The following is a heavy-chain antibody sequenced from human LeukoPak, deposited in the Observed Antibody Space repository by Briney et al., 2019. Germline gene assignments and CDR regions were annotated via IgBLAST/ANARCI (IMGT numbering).Heavy chain of an antibody. CDR1: GFTFSSSG. V-gene: IGHV3-30*02. D-gene: IGHD2-15*01. J-gene: IGHJ4*02. CDR2: IRYDGSNK. CDR3: APRAAGSGGRVFDY. Sequence: GGSLRLSCAASGFTFSSSGMHWVRQAPGKGLEWVAFIRYDGSNKYYADSVKGRFTISRDNSKNTLYLQMNSLRAEDTAVYYCAPRAAGSGGRVFDYWGQGTLVTVSS.